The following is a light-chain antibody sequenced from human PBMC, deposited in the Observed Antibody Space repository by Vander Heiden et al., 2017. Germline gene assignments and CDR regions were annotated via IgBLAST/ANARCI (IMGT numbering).Light chain of an antibody. Sequence: DIVLNQTPDDLAWSLGERATINCKSSQSVLYSSNNKNYLAWYQQKPGQPPKLLIYWASTRESGVPDRFSGSGSGTDFTLTISSLQAEDVAVYYCQQYYSTLTFGGGTKVEIK. V-gene: IGKV4-1*01. J-gene: IGKJ4*01. CDR3: QQYYSTLT. CDR1: QSVLYSSNNKNY. CDR2: WAS.